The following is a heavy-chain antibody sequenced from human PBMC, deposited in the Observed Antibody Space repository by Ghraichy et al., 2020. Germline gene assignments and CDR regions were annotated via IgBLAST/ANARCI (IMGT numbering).Heavy chain of an antibody. CDR1: GFTFSSYA. CDR2: ISGSGGST. J-gene: IGHJ4*02. V-gene: IGHV3-23*01. CDR3: AYYYDSSGYLEFDY. Sequence: GESLNISCAASGFTFSSYAMSWVRQAPGKGLEWVSAISGSGGSTYYADSVKGRFTISRDNSKNTLYLQMNSLRAEDTAVYYCAYYYDSSGYLEFDYWGQGTLVTVSS. D-gene: IGHD3-22*01.